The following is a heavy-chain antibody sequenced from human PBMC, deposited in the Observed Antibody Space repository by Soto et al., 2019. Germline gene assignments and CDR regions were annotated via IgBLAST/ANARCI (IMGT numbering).Heavy chain of an antibody. J-gene: IGHJ4*02. CDR3: ARDYGAGSYGIDY. CDR2: IHNSGTT. V-gene: IGHV4-59*01. CDR1: GASISTYY. Sequence: QVRLQESGPGLVKPSETLSLTCTVSGASISTYYWAWIRQPPGKGLEWIGDIHNSGTTDYNPSLKSQVTMSVDTAKSQFSLKRSSVTAADTAVYYCARDYGAGSYGIDYWGQGTLVTVSS. D-gene: IGHD3-10*01.